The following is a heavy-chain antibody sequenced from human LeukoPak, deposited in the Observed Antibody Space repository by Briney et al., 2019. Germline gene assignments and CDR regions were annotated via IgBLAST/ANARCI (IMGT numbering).Heavy chain of an antibody. D-gene: IGHD4-17*01. Sequence: GGSLRLSCAASGFTFSRYSMNWVSQSPGKGLEWVSYISGSSNTIYHADSVKGRFTISGDNAKNSLYLQMNSLRDEDTAVYYCARAVTTVTRGGLVFDYWGQGTLVTVSS. CDR3: ARAVTTVTRGGLVFDY. CDR1: GFTFSRYS. CDR2: ISGSSNTI. J-gene: IGHJ4*02. V-gene: IGHV3-48*02.